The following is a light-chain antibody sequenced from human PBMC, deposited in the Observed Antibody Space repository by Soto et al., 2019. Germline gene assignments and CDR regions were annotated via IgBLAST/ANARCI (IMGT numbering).Light chain of an antibody. Sequence: EIVMTQSPATLSVSPGERATLSCRASQSVSSNLAWYQQKPGQAPRLLIYGASTRATGIPARFSGSGSGTRFTLTISSLQSEDFAVYYRQQYNNWPTFGQGTKVEIK. CDR2: GAS. CDR3: QQYNNWPT. CDR1: QSVSSN. V-gene: IGKV3-15*01. J-gene: IGKJ1*01.